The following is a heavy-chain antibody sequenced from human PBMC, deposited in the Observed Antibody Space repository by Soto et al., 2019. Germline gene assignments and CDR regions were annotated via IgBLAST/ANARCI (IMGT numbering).Heavy chain of an antibody. Sequence: PGGSLRLSCAASGFPFSSYAMSGVRQAPGKGLEWVSGISGSGGRTYYADSVKGRFTISRDNSKHTLYLQMNSLRAEDTAVYYCAKADDFWSGYHIYYYYGMDVWGQGTTVT. CDR3: AKADDFWSGYHIYYYYGMDV. CDR2: ISGSGGRT. J-gene: IGHJ6*02. CDR1: GFPFSSYA. D-gene: IGHD3-3*01. V-gene: IGHV3-23*01.